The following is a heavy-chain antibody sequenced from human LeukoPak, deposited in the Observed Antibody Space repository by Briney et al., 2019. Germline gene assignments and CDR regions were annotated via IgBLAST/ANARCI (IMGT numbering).Heavy chain of an antibody. J-gene: IGHJ4*02. Sequence: ASVKVSCKASGHTFTDYYFHWVRQAPGQGLEWMGWINPNSGGTNYAQKFQGRVTMTRDTSISTTYMELSSLTSDDTAVYYCARNRYGYNFGYWAQGTLVTVSS. V-gene: IGHV1-2*02. CDR3: ARNRYGYNFGY. CDR2: INPNSGGT. CDR1: GHTFTDYY. D-gene: IGHD5-24*01.